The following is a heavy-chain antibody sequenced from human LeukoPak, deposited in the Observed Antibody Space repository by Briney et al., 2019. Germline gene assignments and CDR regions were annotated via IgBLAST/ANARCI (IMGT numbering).Heavy chain of an antibody. V-gene: IGHV3-7*01. Sequence: GGSLRLSCAASEFTLSNYCMTWVRQGPGKGLEWVATIKRDGTETYYVDSVRGRFTISRDNAENSVYLRMNSLRDEDTAVYYCTRGGRNTSYYWYYWGQGTLVTVSS. CDR1: EFTLSNYC. CDR3: TRGGRNTSYYWYY. J-gene: IGHJ4*02. CDR2: IKRDGTET. D-gene: IGHD1-26*01.